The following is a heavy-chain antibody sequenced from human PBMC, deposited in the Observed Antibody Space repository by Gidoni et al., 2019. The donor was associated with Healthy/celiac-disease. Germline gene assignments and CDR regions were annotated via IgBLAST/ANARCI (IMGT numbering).Heavy chain of an antibody. CDR1: GFTFRSYA. Sequence: QVQLVASGGGVVQPGSSLRLSCAASGFTFRSYAMHWVRQAPGKGLEWVAVISYDGSNKYYADSVKGRFTISRDNSKNTLYLQMNSLRAEDTAVYYCARDPYSGSSGNSFDPWGQGTLVTVSS. D-gene: IGHD5-12*01. CDR2: ISYDGSNK. V-gene: IGHV3-30-3*01. J-gene: IGHJ5*02. CDR3: ARDPYSGSSGNSFDP.